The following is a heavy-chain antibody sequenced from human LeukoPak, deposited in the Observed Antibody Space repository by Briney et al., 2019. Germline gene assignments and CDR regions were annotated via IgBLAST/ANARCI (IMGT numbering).Heavy chain of an antibody. V-gene: IGHV4-31*03. CDR3: ARDYSSSSGWFDP. CDR1: GGSISSGGYY. Sequence: PSETLSLTCTVSGGSISSGGYYWSWIRQHPGKGLEWIGYIYYSGSTYYNPSLKSRVTISVDTSKNQFSLKLSSVTAADTAVYYCARDYSSSSGWFDPWGQGTPVTVSS. J-gene: IGHJ5*02. CDR2: IYYSGST. D-gene: IGHD6-6*01.